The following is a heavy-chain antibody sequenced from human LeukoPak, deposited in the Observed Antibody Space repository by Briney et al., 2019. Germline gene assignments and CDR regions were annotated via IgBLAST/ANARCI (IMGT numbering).Heavy chain of an antibody. Sequence: PGGSLRLSCAASGFTIRGFDVNWGRQAPGKGLEWISYISSSGSPIYYADSVKGRFTISRDNAKNSLYLQMNSLRAEDTAVYFCAREGNWDIFDYWVQGTLVTVSS. V-gene: IGHV3-48*03. J-gene: IGHJ4*02. CDR3: AREGNWDIFDY. CDR2: ISSSGSPI. D-gene: IGHD2-15*01. CDR1: GFTIRGFD.